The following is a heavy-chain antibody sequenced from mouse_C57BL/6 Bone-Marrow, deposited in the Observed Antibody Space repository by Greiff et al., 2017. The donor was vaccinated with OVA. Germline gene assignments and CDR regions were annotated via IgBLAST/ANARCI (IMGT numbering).Heavy chain of an antibody. V-gene: IGHV1-81*01. J-gene: IGHJ2*01. Sequence: QVQLQQSGAELARPGASVKLSCKASGYTFTSYGISWVKQRTGQGLEWIGEIYPRSGNTYYNEKFKGKATLTADKSSSTAYMELRSLTSEDSAVYFCARYSYYYGSSRDYFDYWGQGTTLTVSS. CDR3: ARYSYYYGSSRDYFDY. CDR2: IYPRSGNT. D-gene: IGHD1-1*01. CDR1: GYTFTSYG.